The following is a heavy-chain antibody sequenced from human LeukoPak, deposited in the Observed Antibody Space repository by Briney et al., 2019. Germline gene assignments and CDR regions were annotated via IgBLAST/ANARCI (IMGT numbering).Heavy chain of an antibody. CDR3: ARGRGDDSSGSVDY. J-gene: IGHJ4*02. Sequence: SETLSLTCAVYGGSFSGYYWSWIRQPPGKGLEWIGEINHSGSTNYNPSLKSRVTISVDTSKNQFPLKLSSVTAADTAVYYCARGRGDDSSGSVDYWGQGTLVTVSS. V-gene: IGHV4-34*01. CDR2: INHSGST. CDR1: GGSFSGYY. D-gene: IGHD3-22*01.